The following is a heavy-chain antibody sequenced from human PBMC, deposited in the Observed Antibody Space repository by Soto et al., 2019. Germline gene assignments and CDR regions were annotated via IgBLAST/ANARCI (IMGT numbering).Heavy chain of an antibody. D-gene: IGHD2-2*02. CDR2: ISYDGSNK. CDR1: GFTFSSYA. J-gene: IGHJ6*02. V-gene: IGHV3-30*09. CDR3: ARDHSGYCSSISCYRSGMGV. Sequence: LRLSCAASGFTFSSYAMHWVRQAPGKGLEWVAVISYDGSNKYYADSVKGRFAISRDNSKNTLYLQMNSLRPEDTAVYYCARDHSGYCSSISCYRSGMGVWGQGTTVTVSS.